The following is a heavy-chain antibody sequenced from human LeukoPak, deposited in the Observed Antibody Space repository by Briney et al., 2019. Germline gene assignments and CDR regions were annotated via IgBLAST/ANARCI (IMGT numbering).Heavy chain of an antibody. V-gene: IGHV4-59*01. CDR1: GGSLSSYY. D-gene: IGHD3-10*01. CDR3: ARDMWGYGSGSYYNTPGAFDI. Sequence: SETLSLTCTVSGGSLSSYYWSWIRQPPGKGLEWIGYIYYSGSTNYNPSLKSRVTISVDTSKNQFSLKLSSVTAADTAVYYCARDMWGYGSGSYYNTPGAFDIWGQGTMVTVSS. J-gene: IGHJ3*02. CDR2: IYYSGST.